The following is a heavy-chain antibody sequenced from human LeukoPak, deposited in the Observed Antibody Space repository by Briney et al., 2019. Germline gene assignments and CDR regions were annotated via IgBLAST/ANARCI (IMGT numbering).Heavy chain of an antibody. V-gene: IGHV3-23*01. J-gene: IGHJ4*02. CDR1: GFTFSSYA. CDR3: AATVEIVVVPAAIYRDY. CDR2: ISGSGGST. Sequence: GGSLRLSCAASGFTFSSYAMSWVRQAPGKGLEWVSAISGSGGSTYYADSVKGRFTISRDNSKNTLYLQMNSLRAEDTAVYYCAATVEIVVVPAAIYRDYWGQGTLVTVSS. D-gene: IGHD2-2*02.